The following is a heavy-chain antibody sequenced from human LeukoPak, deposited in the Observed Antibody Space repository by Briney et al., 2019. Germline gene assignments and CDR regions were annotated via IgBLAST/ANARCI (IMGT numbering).Heavy chain of an antibody. V-gene: IGHV3-48*01. CDR2: ISSSSSTI. J-gene: IGHJ6*03. CDR3: ARVRYYGSGSYYTDYYYYMDV. Sequence: GGSLRLSCAASGFTFSSYSMNWVRQAPGKGLEWVSYISSSSSTIYYADSVKGRFTISRDNAKNSLYLQMNSLRAEDTAVYYCARVRYYGSGSYYTDYYYYMDVWGKGTTVTVPS. CDR1: GFTFSSYS. D-gene: IGHD3-10*01.